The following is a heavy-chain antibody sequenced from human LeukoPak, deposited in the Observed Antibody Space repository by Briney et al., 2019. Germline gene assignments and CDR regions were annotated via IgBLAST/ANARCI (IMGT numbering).Heavy chain of an antibody. CDR3: AKDAQGLVRGGIYFDF. CDR1: GFTFSSYA. Sequence: TGGSLRLSCAASGFTFSSYAMSWVRQAPGKGLEWVSAISGSGGSTYYADSVKGRFTISRDNSKNTLYLQMNSLRAEDTALYYCAKDAQGLVRGGIYFDFWGQGSLVTVSS. V-gene: IGHV3-23*01. D-gene: IGHD6-19*01. CDR2: ISGSGGST. J-gene: IGHJ4*02.